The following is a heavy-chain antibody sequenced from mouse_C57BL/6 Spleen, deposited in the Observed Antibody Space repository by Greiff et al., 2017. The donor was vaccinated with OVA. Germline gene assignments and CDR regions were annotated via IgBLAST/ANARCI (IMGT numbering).Heavy chain of an antibody. D-gene: IGHD1-1*01. V-gene: IGHV2-2*01. J-gene: IGHJ4*01. Sequence: VQLQQSGPGLVQPSQSLSITCTVSGFSLTSYGVHWVRQSPGKGLEWLGVIWSGGSTDSNAAFISRLSLSKDNSKSKVFFKMNSLQADDTAIYYCARTITTVYYAMDYWGQGTSVTVSS. CDR2: IWSGGST. CDR3: ARTITTVYYAMDY. CDR1: GFSLTSYG.